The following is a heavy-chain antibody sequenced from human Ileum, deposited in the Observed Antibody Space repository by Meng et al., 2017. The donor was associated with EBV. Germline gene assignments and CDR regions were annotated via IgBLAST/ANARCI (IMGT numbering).Heavy chain of an antibody. Sequence: QLQESGPGSGKPSWTLSLTFAVSGGSISSSSWWSWVRQATGTGLEWIGEINHTESTNYNPYLKSRVTISVDKSKNQFSLKLSSVTAADMAVYYCARESYSDSSGYYSLDYWGQGSLVTVSS. D-gene: IGHD3-22*01. V-gene: IGHV4-4*02. J-gene: IGHJ4*02. CDR1: GGSISSSSW. CDR2: INHTEST. CDR3: ARESYSDSSGYYSLDY.